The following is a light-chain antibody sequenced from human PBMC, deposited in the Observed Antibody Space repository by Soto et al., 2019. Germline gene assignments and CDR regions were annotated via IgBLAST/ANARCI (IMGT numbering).Light chain of an antibody. Sequence: DIQMTQSPSTLSASVGDRVTITCRASQGISTYLNWYQQKPGQPPKLLIYWASTRESGVPDRFSGSGSGTDFTLTISNLQAEDVAVYYCQQYYSTPITFGQGNDWRL. J-gene: IGKJ5*01. V-gene: IGKV4-1*01. CDR2: WAS. CDR1: QGISTY. CDR3: QQYYSTPIT.